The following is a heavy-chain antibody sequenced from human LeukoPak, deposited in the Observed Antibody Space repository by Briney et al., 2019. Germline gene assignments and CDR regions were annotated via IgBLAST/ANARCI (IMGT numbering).Heavy chain of an antibody. D-gene: IGHD1-26*01. CDR2: INHSGST. V-gene: IGHV4-34*01. CDR1: GGSFSGYY. Sequence: SETLSLTCAVYGGSFSGYYWSWIRQPPGKGLEWIGEINHSGSTNYNPSLKSRVTISVDTSKNQFSLKLSSVTAADTAVYYCARRVRGAGWFDPWGRGTLVTVSS. J-gene: IGHJ5*02. CDR3: ARRVRGAGWFDP.